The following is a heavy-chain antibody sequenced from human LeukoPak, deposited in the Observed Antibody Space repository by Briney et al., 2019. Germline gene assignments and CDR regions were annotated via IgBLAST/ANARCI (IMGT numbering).Heavy chain of an antibody. D-gene: IGHD3-9*01. J-gene: IGHJ3*02. CDR2: MSYDGRTK. CDR1: GFTFSSYC. V-gene: IGHV3-30*04. CDR3: ARFDLSDAFDI. Sequence: GGSLRLSCAASGFTFSSYCMHWVRQGPGRGLVWVAVMSYDGRTKYYADSVKGRFTISRDNSKNTLYLQMNSLRAEDTAVYYCARFDLSDAFDIWGQGTMVTVSS.